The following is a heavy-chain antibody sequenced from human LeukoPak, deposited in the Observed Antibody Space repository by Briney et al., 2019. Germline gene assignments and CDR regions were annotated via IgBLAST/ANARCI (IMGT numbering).Heavy chain of an antibody. CDR1: GFTFSNYW. CDR3: ARDYGDY. V-gene: IGHV3-7*01. Sequence: GGSLRLSCAASGFTFSNYWMNWVRLAPGKGLEWVANIKQDGSDKYYVDSVRGRFIISRDNAQNSLYLQMSSLRAEDTAVYYCARDYGDYWGQGTLVTVSS. CDR2: IKQDGSDK. J-gene: IGHJ4*02. D-gene: IGHD4-17*01.